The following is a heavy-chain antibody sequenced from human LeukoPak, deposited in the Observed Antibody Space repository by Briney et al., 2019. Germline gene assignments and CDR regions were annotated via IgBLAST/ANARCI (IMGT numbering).Heavy chain of an antibody. D-gene: IGHD2-15*01. V-gene: IGHV3-30*02. Sequence: GGSLRLSCAASGFTFSSYGMHWVRQAPGKGLEWVAFIRYDGSNKYYADSVKGRFTISRDNSKNTLYLQMNSLRAEDTAVYYCAKDRGRYCSGGSCYLFGYWGQGTLVTVSS. J-gene: IGHJ4*02. CDR2: IRYDGSNK. CDR3: AKDRGRYCSGGSCYLFGY. CDR1: GFTFSSYG.